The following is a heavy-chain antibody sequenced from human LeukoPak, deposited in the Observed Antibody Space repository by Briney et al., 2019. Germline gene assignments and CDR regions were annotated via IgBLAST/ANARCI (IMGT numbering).Heavy chain of an antibody. CDR2: INPSGGST. J-gene: IGHJ5*02. D-gene: IGHD2-2*01. CDR3: AREIVVVPSAMGFDP. Sequence: GASVKVSCKASGYDFTSVGITWVRQAPGQGLEWMGVINPSGGSTSFAQKFQARLTMTRDTSTSTVYMELSGLSSEDTAVYYCAREIVVVPSAMGFDPWGQGTLVTVSS. V-gene: IGHV1-46*01. CDR1: GYDFTSVG.